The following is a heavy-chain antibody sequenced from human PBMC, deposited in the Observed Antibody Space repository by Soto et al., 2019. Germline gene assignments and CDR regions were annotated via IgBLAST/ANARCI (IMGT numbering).Heavy chain of an antibody. CDR1: GGTFSSYV. V-gene: IGHV1-69*06. Sequence: QVQLVQSGAEVKKPGSSVNVSCKASGGTFSSYVISWVRQAPGQELEWMGGIIPISGTTNYAQKFQGRVTITADKSTSTAYMELSSLRSEDTAVYYCDGSEGATLTAKVPIDYWGQGTLVTVSS. CDR2: IIPISGTT. J-gene: IGHJ4*02. CDR3: DGSEGATLTAKVPIDY. D-gene: IGHD2-21*02.